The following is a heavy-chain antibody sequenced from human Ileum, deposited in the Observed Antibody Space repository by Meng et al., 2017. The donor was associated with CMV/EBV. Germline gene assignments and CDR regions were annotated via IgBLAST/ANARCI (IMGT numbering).Heavy chain of an antibody. Sequence: EVQLVESGGGLIQPGGSLRLSCAASGFAVSSNYMGWVRQAPGKGLEWVSVIYSGGSTYYADSVKGRFTISRDNSKNTLYLQMNSLRAEDTAVYYCARDHSSGWYGFDYWGQGTLVTVSS. D-gene: IGHD6-19*01. V-gene: IGHV3-53*01. CDR1: GFAVSSNY. J-gene: IGHJ4*02. CDR2: IYSGGST. CDR3: ARDHSSGWYGFDY.